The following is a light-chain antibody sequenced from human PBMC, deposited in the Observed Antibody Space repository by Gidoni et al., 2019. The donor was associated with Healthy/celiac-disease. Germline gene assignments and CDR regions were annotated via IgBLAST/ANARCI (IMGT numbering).Light chain of an antibody. CDR3: QQYNSYSRT. CDR1: QSISSW. Sequence: DIQMTQAPSTLSASVGDRVTITCRASQSISSWLAWYQQKPGKAPKLLIYKASSLESGVPSRFSGRGSWTDFTLTISSLQPDDFATYYCQQYNSYSRTFGQGTKLEIK. CDR2: KAS. V-gene: IGKV1-5*03. J-gene: IGKJ2*01.